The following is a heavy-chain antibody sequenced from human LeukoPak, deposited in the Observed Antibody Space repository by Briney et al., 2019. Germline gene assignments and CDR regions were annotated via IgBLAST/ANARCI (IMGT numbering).Heavy chain of an antibody. V-gene: IGHV4-61*05. Sequence: SETLSLTCTVSGGSISNSSFYWGWIRQPPGKGLEWLGYMYYSGSSGSTNYSPSLKSRVTISVDTSKNQFSLKLTSVTAADTAVYHCARGGGDSYGHNWFDPWGQGTLVTVSS. CDR3: ARGGGDSYGHNWFDP. CDR1: GGSISNSSFY. D-gene: IGHD5-18*01. J-gene: IGHJ5*02. CDR2: MYYSGSSGST.